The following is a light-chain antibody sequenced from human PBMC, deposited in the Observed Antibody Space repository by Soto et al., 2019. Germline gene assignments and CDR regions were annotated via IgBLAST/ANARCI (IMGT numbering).Light chain of an antibody. J-gene: IGLJ2*01. CDR2: DNN. CDR1: SSNIGNNY. V-gene: IGLV1-51*01. Sequence: QSVLTQPPSVSAAPGQKVTISCSGSSSNIGNNYVSWYQQLPGTAPKLLIYDNNKRPSGIPGRFSGSKSGTSGTLDITGLQTGDEADYYCATWDGSLPAEVFGGGTKLTVL. CDR3: ATWDGSLPAEV.